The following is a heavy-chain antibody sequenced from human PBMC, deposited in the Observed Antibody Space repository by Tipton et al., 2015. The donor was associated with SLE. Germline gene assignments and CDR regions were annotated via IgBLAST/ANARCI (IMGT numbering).Heavy chain of an antibody. CDR1: GFNFGDFT. V-gene: IGHV3-21*01. CDR3: AREGLVDCYMDV. J-gene: IGHJ6*03. Sequence: SLRLSCAASGFNFGDFTMNWVRQAPGKGLEWVSSMSSVGSYIYYADSVKGRFTISRDNARNSLDLQINSLRVDDTAVYYCAREGLVDCYMDVWGKGTTV. CDR2: MSSVGSYI.